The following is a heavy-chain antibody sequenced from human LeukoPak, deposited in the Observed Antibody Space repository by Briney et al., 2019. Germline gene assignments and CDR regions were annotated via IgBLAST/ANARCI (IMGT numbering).Heavy chain of an antibody. J-gene: IGHJ4*02. CDR1: GFTFSSYA. Sequence: GGSLRLSCAASGFTFSSYAMHWVRQAPGQGLEWMGIINPSGGSTSYAQKFQGRVTMTRDMSTSTAYMELRSLRSDDTAVYYCARDPLTGYFDYWGQGTLVTVSS. CDR2: INPSGGST. V-gene: IGHV1-46*01. CDR3: ARDPLTGYFDY. D-gene: IGHD7-27*01.